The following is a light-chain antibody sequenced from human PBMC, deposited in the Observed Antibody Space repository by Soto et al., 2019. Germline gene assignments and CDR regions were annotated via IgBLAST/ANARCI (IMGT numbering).Light chain of an antibody. Sequence: HSALSQPRSVSGSPGQSVTISCTGSSSDVGAYNYVSWYQQHPGKAPKLMIYDVTKRPSGVPDRFSGSKSGNTASLTISGLQADDEADYYCCSYAGSYTFVFGGGTKLTVL. CDR3: CSYAGSYTFV. V-gene: IGLV2-11*01. CDR1: SSDVGAYNY. J-gene: IGLJ2*01. CDR2: DVT.